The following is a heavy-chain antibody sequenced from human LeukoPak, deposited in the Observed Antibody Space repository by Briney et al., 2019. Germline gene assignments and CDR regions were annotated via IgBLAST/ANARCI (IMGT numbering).Heavy chain of an antibody. CDR1: GFTFSSYG. CDR3: ARGPYYYDSSGYYYQFDY. Sequence: GGSLRLSCAASGFTFSSYGMHWVRQPPGKGLEWVAVIWYGGSNKYYAASVKGRFTIPRDNSKNPLYLQMNSLRAEDTAVYYCARGPYYYDSSGYYYQFDYWGQGTLVTVSS. J-gene: IGHJ4*02. CDR2: IWYGGSNK. D-gene: IGHD3-22*01. V-gene: IGHV3-33*01.